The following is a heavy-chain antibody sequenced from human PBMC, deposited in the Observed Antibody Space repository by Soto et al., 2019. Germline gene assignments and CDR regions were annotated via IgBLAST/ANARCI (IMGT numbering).Heavy chain of an antibody. V-gene: IGHV4-34*01. CDR2: INHSGST. CDR1: GGSFSGFY. Sequence: QVQLQQWGAGLLKPSETLSLTCAVYGGSFSGFYWSWIRQPPGKALGWIGEINHSGSTNYNPSLKMRFIITVDTSKNHFDLKLSSVTAAATAIFCCARAYYSGSGTFYPPDYWGQATLVTVSS. D-gene: IGHD3-10*01. J-gene: IGHJ4*02. CDR3: ARAYYSGSGTFYPPDY.